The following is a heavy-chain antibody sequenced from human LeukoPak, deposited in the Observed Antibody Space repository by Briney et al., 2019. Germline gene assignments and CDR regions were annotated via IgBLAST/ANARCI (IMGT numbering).Heavy chain of an antibody. D-gene: IGHD2-21*01. CDR2: IYHSGST. Sequence: SETLSLTCAVSGGSISSSNWWSWVRQPPGKGLEWIGEIYHSGSTNYNPSLKSRDTISVDKSKNQFSLKLSSVTAADTAVYYCARAHILYYFDYWGQGTLVTVSS. CDR1: GGSISSSNW. CDR3: ARAHILYYFDY. J-gene: IGHJ4*02. V-gene: IGHV4-4*02.